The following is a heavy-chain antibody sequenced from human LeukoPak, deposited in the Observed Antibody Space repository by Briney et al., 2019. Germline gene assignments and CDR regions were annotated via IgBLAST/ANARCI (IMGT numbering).Heavy chain of an antibody. J-gene: IGHJ4*02. CDR3: ARARQLWSKPYYFDY. D-gene: IGHD3-10*01. Sequence: SETLSLTCTVSGGSISSYYWNWIRQPPGKGLEWIGYIYFSGSTNYNPSLKSRVTISVDTSKNQFSLKLSSVTAADTAVYYCARARQLWSKPYYFDYWGQGTLVTVSS. V-gene: IGHV4-59*08. CDR1: GGSISSYY. CDR2: IYFSGST.